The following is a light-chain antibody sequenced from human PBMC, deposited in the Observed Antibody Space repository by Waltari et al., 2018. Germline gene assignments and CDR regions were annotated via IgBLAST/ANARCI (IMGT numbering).Light chain of an antibody. J-gene: IGKJ1*01. Sequence: ENVLTQSPGTLSLSPGERATLSCRASQSVSRTLAWYQQKPGQAPRLLIYGASTRATRIPERFSGGASGKDFSLTINRLDPEDFAVYYCQHYVRLPATFGQGTKVEIK. V-gene: IGKV3-20*01. CDR2: GAS. CDR1: QSVSRT. CDR3: QHYVRLPAT.